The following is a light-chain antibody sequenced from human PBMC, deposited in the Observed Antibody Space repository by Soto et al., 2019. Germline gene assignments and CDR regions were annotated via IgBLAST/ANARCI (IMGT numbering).Light chain of an antibody. CDR1: QSFSRSY. V-gene: IGKV3-20*01. CDR2: GAS. J-gene: IGKJ2*01. Sequence: EIVLTQSPGTLSLSPGERATLSCRASQSFSRSYLAWYQQKPGQAPRLVIYGASSRATGIPDRFSGSGSGTDFTLTISRLEPEEFAVYYCQQYGTSGWTFGQGTKLEIK. CDR3: QQYGTSGWT.